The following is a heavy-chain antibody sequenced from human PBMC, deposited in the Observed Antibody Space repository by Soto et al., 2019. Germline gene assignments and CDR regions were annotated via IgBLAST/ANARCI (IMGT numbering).Heavy chain of an antibody. CDR1: GSSISSGDYY. J-gene: IGHJ4*02. Sequence: SETLSLTFTVSGSSISSGDYYWRWIRQPPGNALEWIGYIYYSGCTYYNPSLKSRVTISVDTSKNQFSLKLTSVTAADTAVYYCARVRYYDFWSGLSSEYYFDYWGQGTMVAVSS. CDR2: IYYSGCT. D-gene: IGHD3-3*01. V-gene: IGHV4-30-4*01. CDR3: ARVRYYDFWSGLSSEYYFDY.